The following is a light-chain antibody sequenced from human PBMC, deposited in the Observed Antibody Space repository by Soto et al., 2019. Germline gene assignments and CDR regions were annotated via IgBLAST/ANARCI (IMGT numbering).Light chain of an antibody. Sequence: DIQMTQSPSTLSASVGARVTITCRASQSISHFLGWYQQKPGKVPKLLIYDASNLGSGVPSRFSGSGSGTDFTLTISGQQPDDFTTYYCQQANSFPYTFGQGTKLVIK. V-gene: IGKV1-5*01. CDR3: QQANSFPYT. CDR2: DAS. CDR1: QSISHF. J-gene: IGKJ2*01.